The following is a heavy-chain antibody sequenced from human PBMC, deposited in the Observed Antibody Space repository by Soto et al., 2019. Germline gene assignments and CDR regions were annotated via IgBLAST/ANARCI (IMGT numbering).Heavy chain of an antibody. CDR1: GYSFTSYW. J-gene: IGHJ6*02. D-gene: IGHD3-3*01. CDR2: IDPSDSYT. Sequence: PGESLKISCKGSGYSFTSYWISWVRQMPGKGLEWMGRIDPSDSYTNYSPSFQGHVTISADKSISTAYLQWSSLKASDTAMYYCARHTAQEYYDFWSGKYGMDVWGQGTTVTVSS. CDR3: ARHTAQEYYDFWSGKYGMDV. V-gene: IGHV5-10-1*01.